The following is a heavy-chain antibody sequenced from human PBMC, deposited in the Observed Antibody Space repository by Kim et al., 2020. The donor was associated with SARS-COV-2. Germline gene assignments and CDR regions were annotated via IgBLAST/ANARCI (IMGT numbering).Heavy chain of an antibody. D-gene: IGHD3-3*01. Sequence: GGSLRLSCAASGFTFDDYAMHWVRQAPGKGLEWVSLISGDGGSTYYADSVKGRFTISRDNSKNSLYLQMNSLRTEDTALYYCAKPYYDFWSGYLNYFDYWGQGTLVTVSS. J-gene: IGHJ4*02. CDR2: ISGDGGST. V-gene: IGHV3-43*02. CDR3: AKPYYDFWSGYLNYFDY. CDR1: GFTFDDYA.